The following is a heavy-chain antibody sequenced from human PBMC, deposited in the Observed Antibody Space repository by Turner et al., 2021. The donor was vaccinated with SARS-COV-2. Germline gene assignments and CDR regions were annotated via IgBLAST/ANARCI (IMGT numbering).Heavy chain of an antibody. D-gene: IGHD3-10*01. CDR2: IYSGGST. CDR1: GFTVSSNY. V-gene: IGHV3-53*02. CDR3: ARGPHPRGFDY. J-gene: IGHJ4*02. Sequence: EGQLVETGGGLIQPGGSLSLSCAASGFTVSSNYMSWVRQAPGKGMEWVSVIYSGGSTYYADSVKGRFTISRDNSKNTLYLQMNSLGAEDTAVYYCARGPHPRGFDYWGQGTLVTVSS.